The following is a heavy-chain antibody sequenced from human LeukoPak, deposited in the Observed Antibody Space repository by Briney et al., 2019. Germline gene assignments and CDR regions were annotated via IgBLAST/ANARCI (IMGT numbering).Heavy chain of an antibody. CDR1: GYSFTNYW. D-gene: IGHD6-19*01. CDR2: IYPGDSDT. Sequence: GESLKISCKGSGYSFTNYWIGWVRQMLGKGLEWMGIIYPGDSDTRYSPSFQGQVTISADKSTSTAYLQWSSLKASDTAMYYCARRIAVAGVGYYGMDVWGQGTTVTVSS. J-gene: IGHJ6*02. CDR3: ARRIAVAGVGYYGMDV. V-gene: IGHV5-51*01.